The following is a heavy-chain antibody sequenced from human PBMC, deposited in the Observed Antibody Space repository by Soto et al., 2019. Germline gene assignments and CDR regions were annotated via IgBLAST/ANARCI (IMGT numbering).Heavy chain of an antibody. V-gene: IGHV4-61*01. CDR1: VGSVNIDNYY. CDR2: IYYTGRT. D-gene: IGHD1-26*01. CDR3: AREYSNSPEAFDS. J-gene: IGHJ4*02. Sequence: SETLSLTCTVSVGSVNIDNYYWSWIRQPPGKGLEWIGYIYYTGRTNYNPSLMSRVTISLDASRNQFSLKLSSVTAADTAVFYCAREYSNSPEAFDSWGQGTLVTVSS.